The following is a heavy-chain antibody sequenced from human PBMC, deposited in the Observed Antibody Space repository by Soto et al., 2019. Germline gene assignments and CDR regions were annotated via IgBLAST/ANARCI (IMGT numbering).Heavy chain of an antibody. CDR2: ISYDGSNK. J-gene: IGHJ6*02. V-gene: IGHV3-30*18. CDR3: AKDSERYYDFWSGYYTGRYYGMDV. D-gene: IGHD3-3*01. CDR1: GFTFSSYG. Sequence: GGSLRLSCAASGFTFSSYGMHWVRQAPGKGLEWVAVISYDGSNKYYADSVKGRFTIFRDNSKNTLYLQMNSLRAEDTAVYYCAKDSERYYDFWSGYYTGRYYGMDVWGQGTTVTVSS.